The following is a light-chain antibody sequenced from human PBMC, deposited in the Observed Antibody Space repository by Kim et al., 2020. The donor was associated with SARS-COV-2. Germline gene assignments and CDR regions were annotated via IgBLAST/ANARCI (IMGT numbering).Light chain of an antibody. CDR3: QQYNNWPIT. J-gene: IGKJ5*01. V-gene: IGKV3-15*01. CDR1: QSISSN. Sequence: VSPGERATPSCRASQSISSNLAWYQQKPGQAPRLLIYGASTRATDIPARFSGRGSGTEFTLTISSLQSEDFAVYYCQQYNNWPITFGQGTRLEIK. CDR2: GAS.